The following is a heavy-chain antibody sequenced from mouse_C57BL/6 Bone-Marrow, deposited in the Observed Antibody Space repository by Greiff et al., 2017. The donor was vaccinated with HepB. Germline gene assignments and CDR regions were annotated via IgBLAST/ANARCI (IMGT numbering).Heavy chain of an antibody. Sequence: EVQLQQSGPVLVKPGASVKMSCKASGYTFTDYYMNWVKQSHGKSLEWIGVINPYNGGTSYNQKFKGKATLTVDKSSSTAYMELNSLTSEDSAVYYCARGNCQAWFAYGGQGTLVTVSA. CDR3: ARGNCQAWFAY. CDR2: INPYNGGT. CDR1: GYTFTDYY. V-gene: IGHV1-19*01. D-gene: IGHD4-1*01. J-gene: IGHJ3*01.